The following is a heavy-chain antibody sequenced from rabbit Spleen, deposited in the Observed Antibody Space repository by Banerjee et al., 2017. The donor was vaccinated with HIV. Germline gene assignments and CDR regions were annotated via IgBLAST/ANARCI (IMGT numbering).Heavy chain of an antibody. CDR2: ISGGGSGNT. CDR1: GFSFSNKAV. CDR3: ARAIVPWLGLTRLDL. D-gene: IGHD4-1*01. V-gene: IGHV1S40*01. J-gene: IGHJ3*01. Sequence: QSLEESGGDLVKPGASLTLTCKASGFSFSNKAVMSWVRQAPGKGLEWIACISGGGSGNTYYASWAKGRFTISKTSSTTVTLQMTSLTAADTATYFCARAIVPWLGLTRLDLWGQGTLVTVS.